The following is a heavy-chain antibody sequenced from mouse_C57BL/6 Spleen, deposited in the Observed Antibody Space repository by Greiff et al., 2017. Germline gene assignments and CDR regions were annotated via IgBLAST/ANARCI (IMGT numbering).Heavy chain of an antibody. CDR1: GYAFSSYW. Sequence: VQLQQSGAELVKPGASVKISCKASGYAFSSYWMNWVKQRPGKGLEWIGQIYPGDGDTNYNGKFKGKATLTADKSSSTAYMQLSSLTSEDSAVYFCARWDYDGDAMDYWGQGTSVTVSS. CDR3: ARWDYDGDAMDY. J-gene: IGHJ4*01. D-gene: IGHD2-4*01. V-gene: IGHV1-80*01. CDR2: IYPGDGDT.